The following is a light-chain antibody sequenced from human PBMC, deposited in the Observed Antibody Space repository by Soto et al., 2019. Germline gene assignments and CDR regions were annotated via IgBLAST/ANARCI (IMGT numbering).Light chain of an antibody. J-gene: IGKJ4*01. V-gene: IGKV1-6*01. CDR2: AAS. Sequence: IQMTQSPSSLSASVGDRVTITCRASQAISSDLGWYQQKPGKAPKLLIYAASTLQSGVPSKFSGSGSGTYFTLTISSLQAEDSASYYCLQDHEHLTFGGGTRVEIK. CDR3: LQDHEHLT. CDR1: QAISSD.